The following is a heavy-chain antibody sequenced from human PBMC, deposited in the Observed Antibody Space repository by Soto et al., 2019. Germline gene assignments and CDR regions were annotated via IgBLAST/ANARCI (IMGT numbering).Heavy chain of an antibody. CDR2: TCYSGST. CDR3: ARLDGNSADYYYGMDV. J-gene: IGHJ6*02. CDR1: GGSITSSSFY. D-gene: IGHD4-4*01. Sequence: QLQLQDSGPGLVKPSETLSLTCTVSGGSITSSSFYWGWIRQPPGKGLEWIGTTCYSGSTNYNPSPQSRVTIFVETSKNQFSLKVRSVTAADTAVYYCARLDGNSADYYYGMDVWGRGTTVTVSS. V-gene: IGHV4-39*01.